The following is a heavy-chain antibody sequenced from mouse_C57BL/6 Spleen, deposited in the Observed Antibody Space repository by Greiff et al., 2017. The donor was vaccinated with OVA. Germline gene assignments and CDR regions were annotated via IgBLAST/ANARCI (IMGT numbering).Heavy chain of an antibody. CDR1: GYSFTDYN. D-gene: IGHD1-1*01. J-gene: IGHJ4*01. V-gene: IGHV1-39*01. Sequence: LVESGPELVKPGASVKISCKASGYSFTDYNMNWVKQSNGKSLEWIGVINPNYGTTSYNQKFKGKATLTVDQSSSTAYMQLNSLTSEDSAVYYCARSLLLRPNYAMDYWGQGTSVTVSS. CDR3: ARSLLLRPNYAMDY. CDR2: INPNYGTT.